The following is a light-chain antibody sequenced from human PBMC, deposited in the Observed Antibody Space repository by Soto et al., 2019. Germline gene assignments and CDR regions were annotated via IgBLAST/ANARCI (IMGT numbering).Light chain of an antibody. V-gene: IGLV1-40*01. CDR2: GDN. Sequence: QSVRSQPPSVSGAPGQRITISCTGSSSNIGANYDVHWYRQVPGTAPKLLMSGDNNRPSGVADRFSGSKSGTSASLAITRLQADDEADYSCQSYDTSLNRVFRTVTKVTDL. CDR3: QSYDTSLNRV. CDR1: SSNIGANYD. J-gene: IGLJ1*01.